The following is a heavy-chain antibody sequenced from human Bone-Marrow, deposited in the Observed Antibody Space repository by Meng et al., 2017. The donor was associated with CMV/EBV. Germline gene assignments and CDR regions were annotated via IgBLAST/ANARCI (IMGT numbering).Heavy chain of an antibody. V-gene: IGHV1-69*10. CDR1: GGSFSSYA. D-gene: IGHD3-22*01. Sequence: SVKVSCKPSGGSFSSYAISWMRQVPGQGLEWVGGIIPILNIPSYAQKLQGRITVTADTSTTTSYMELSSLRSEDTAIYYCARGQYYYDANRFVFHYFDYWGQGTLVTVSS. CDR3: ARGQYYYDANRFVFHYFDY. CDR2: IIPILNIP. J-gene: IGHJ4*02.